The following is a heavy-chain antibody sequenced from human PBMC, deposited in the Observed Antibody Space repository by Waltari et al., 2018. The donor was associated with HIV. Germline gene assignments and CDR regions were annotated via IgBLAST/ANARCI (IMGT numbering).Heavy chain of an antibody. D-gene: IGHD6-13*01. J-gene: IGHJ6*02. V-gene: IGHV3-11*01. CDR1: GFTLSDYS. CDR2: ISSSGTTI. Sequence: QVQLVESGGGLVKPGGSLRLSCAASGFTLSDYSMSWIRQAPGKGLEWVSYISSSGTTIYNADSVKGRFTISRDNAKNSLYLQMISLRTEDTAVYYCATTSSSPNYGMDVWGQGTTVTVSS. CDR3: ATTSSSPNYGMDV.